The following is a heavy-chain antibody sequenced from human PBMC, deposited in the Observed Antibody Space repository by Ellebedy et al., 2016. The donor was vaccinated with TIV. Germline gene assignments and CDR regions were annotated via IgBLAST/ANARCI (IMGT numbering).Heavy chain of an antibody. CDR1: GYSFTSYW. D-gene: IGHD6-19*01. J-gene: IGHJ5*02. CDR3: ARHRRYSSGWHDWFDP. V-gene: IGHV5-51*01. CDR2: IYPGDSDT. Sequence: ASVKVSCKGSGYSFTSYWIGWVRQMPGKGLEWMGIIYPGDSDTRYSPSFQGQVTISADKSISTAYLQWSSLKASDTAMYYCARHRRYSSGWHDWFDPWGQGTLVTVSS.